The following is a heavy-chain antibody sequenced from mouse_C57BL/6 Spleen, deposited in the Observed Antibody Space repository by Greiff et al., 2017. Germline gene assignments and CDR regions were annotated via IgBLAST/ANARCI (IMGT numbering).Heavy chain of an antibody. Sequence: VQLQQSGAELMKPGASVKLSCKATGYTFTGYWLEWVKQRPGHALKWFGEILPGSGSTNSNEKFKGKATFTADTSSNTAYMQLSSLTTEDSAIYYCARTGGFAYWGQATLVTVSA. V-gene: IGHV1-9*01. J-gene: IGHJ3*01. CDR1: GYTFTGYW. D-gene: IGHD4-1*01. CDR3: ARTGGFAY. CDR2: ILPGSGST.